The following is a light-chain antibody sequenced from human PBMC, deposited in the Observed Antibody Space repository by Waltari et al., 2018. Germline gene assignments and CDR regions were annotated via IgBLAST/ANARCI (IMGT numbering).Light chain of an antibody. Sequence: SYELTQPPSVSVSPGQTARITCSGDALPKKYYYWYQQKSGQAPVKVISEDSKRPSTIPERFSCSSSGTMATLIISGAQVEDEADYYCYSADSSGNHRRVFGGGTKLTVL. CDR2: EDS. CDR3: YSADSSGNHRRV. CDR1: ALPKKY. J-gene: IGLJ2*01. V-gene: IGLV3-10*01.